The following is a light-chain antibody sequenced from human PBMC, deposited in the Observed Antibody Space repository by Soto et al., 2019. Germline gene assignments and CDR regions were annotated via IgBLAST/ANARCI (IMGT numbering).Light chain of an antibody. CDR2: WAS. V-gene: IGKV4-1*01. CDR1: QSVLYSSNNKNY. CDR3: QQYYSTPPLT. Sequence: DIVMTQSPDSLAVSLGERATINCKSSQSVLYSSNNKNYLAWYQQKPGQPPKLLIYWASTRKSGVPDRFSGSGSGTDFTLTITSLQAEDVAVYYCQQYYSTPPLTFGQGTRLEIK. J-gene: IGKJ5*01.